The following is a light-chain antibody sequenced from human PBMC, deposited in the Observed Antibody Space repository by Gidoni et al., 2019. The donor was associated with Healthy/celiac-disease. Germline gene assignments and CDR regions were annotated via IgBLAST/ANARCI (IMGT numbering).Light chain of an antibody. CDR2: GAS. V-gene: IGKV3-15*01. CDR1: RIVKTN. J-gene: IGKJ2*01. Sequence: EIVMTQSPATLSVSPGERATLSCRARRIVKTNLAWYQQKPGQAPRLLIYGASTRATGIPARFSGSGSGTEFPLTIISLQSEDFSVYYCQHYNNWPPFTFGQGTKLEIK. CDR3: QHYNNWPPFT.